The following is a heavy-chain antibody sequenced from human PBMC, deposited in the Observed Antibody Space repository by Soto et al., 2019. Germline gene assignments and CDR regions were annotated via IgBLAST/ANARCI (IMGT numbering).Heavy chain of an antibody. J-gene: IGHJ4*02. CDR2: IYYSGST. Sequence: SETLSLTCTVSGGSISSSSYYWGWIRQPPGKGLEWIGSIYYSGSTYYNPSLKSRVTISVDTSKNQFSLKLSSVTAADTAVYYCARLKTTVTTSDYWGQGTLVTVSS. CDR3: ARLKTTVTTSDY. V-gene: IGHV4-39*01. D-gene: IGHD4-17*01. CDR1: GGSISSSSYY.